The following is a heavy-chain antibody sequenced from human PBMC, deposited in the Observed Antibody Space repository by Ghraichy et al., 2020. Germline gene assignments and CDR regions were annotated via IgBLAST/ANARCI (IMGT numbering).Heavy chain of an antibody. D-gene: IGHD1-20*01. CDR1: GYSFTSYW. J-gene: IGHJ4*02. CDR3: ARGYNWNRWEFDY. V-gene: IGHV5-51*01. Sequence: ESLNISCKGSGYSFTSYWIGWVRQMPGKGLEWMGIIYPGDSDTRYSPSFQGQVTISADKSISTAYLQWSSLKASDTAMYYCARGYNWNRWEFDYWGQGTLVTVSS. CDR2: IYPGDSDT.